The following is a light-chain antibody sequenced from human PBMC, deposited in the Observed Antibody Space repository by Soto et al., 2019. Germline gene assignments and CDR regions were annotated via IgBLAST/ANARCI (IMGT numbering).Light chain of an antibody. CDR1: SSNIGAGYD. V-gene: IGLV1-40*01. J-gene: IGLJ3*02. Sequence: QPVLTQPPSVSGAPGQRGTLSCTGSSSNIGAGYDVHWYQQLPGTAPKLLIYGNSNRPSGVPDRFSGSKSGTSASLAITGLRAEDEADYYCQSYDSSLSGWVFGGGTKLTVL. CDR3: QSYDSSLSGWV. CDR2: GNS.